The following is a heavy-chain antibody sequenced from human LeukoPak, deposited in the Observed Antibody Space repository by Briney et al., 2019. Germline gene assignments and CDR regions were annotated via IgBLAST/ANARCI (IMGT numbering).Heavy chain of an antibody. J-gene: IGHJ4*02. CDR2: FDPEDGET. Sequence: ASVKVSCKVSGYTLTELSMHWVRQAPGKGLEWMGGFDPEDGETIYAQKFQGRVTMTEDTSTDTAYMELNSLRAEDTAVYYCAKDSTIAVAGPIDYWGQGTLVTVSS. CDR1: GYTLTELS. V-gene: IGHV1-24*01. D-gene: IGHD6-19*01. CDR3: AKDSTIAVAGPIDY.